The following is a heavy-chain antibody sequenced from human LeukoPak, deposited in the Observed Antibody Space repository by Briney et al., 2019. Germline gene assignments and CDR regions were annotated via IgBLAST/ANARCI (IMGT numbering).Heavy chain of an antibody. CDR1: GSSISSGGYY. CDR3: ARERTGYGRYGGSYWYFDL. Sequence: SQTLSLTCTVSGSSISSGGYYWSWIRQHPGKGLEWIGYIHYSGSTYYNPSLKSRVTISVDMSKNQFSLKVSSVTAADTAVYYCARERTGYGRYGGSYWYFDLWGRGTLVTVSS. D-gene: IGHD5-12*01. V-gene: IGHV4-31*03. J-gene: IGHJ2*01. CDR2: IHYSGST.